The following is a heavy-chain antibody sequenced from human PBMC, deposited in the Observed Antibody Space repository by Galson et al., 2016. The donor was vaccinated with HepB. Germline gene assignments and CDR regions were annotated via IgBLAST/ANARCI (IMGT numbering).Heavy chain of an antibody. Sequence: SGGGNEYYADSVKGRFTISRDNAKNSLFLHMNSLRDDDTAVYYCARDAGVGGFRFWGQGTLVTVSS. J-gene: IGHJ4*02. V-gene: IGHV3-48*02. CDR3: ARDAGVGGFRF. CDR2: SGGGNE. D-gene: IGHD3-10*01.